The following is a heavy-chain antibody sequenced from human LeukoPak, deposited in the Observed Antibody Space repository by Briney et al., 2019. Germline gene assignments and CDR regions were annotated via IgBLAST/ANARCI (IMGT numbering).Heavy chain of an antibody. D-gene: IGHD5-24*01. J-gene: IGHJ6*02. Sequence: GGSLRLSCAASGFTFSSYAMSWVRQAPGKGLEWVSAISGSGGSTYYADSVKGRFTFSRDNSKNTLYLQMNSLRAEDTAVYYCAKVTDPMATIRVDYYYYYGMDVWGQGTTVTVSS. CDR2: ISGSGGST. V-gene: IGHV3-23*01. CDR1: GFTFSSYA. CDR3: AKVTDPMATIRVDYYYYYGMDV.